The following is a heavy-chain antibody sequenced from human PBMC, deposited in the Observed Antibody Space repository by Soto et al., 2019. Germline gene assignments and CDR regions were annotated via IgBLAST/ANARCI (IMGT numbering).Heavy chain of an antibody. CDR2: IRSSSSPK. Sequence: GGGLRLSCAASGFIFSSYSMNWVRQAPGKGLEWVSYIRSSSSPKYYADSVKGRFTISRDNANNPLYLQMNSLRAEDTAVYYCARKGYGDYGGMDGWGDGTPVTVSS. D-gene: IGHD4-17*01. J-gene: IGHJ6*04. CDR1: GFIFSSYS. CDR3: ARKGYGDYGGMDG. V-gene: IGHV3-21*01.